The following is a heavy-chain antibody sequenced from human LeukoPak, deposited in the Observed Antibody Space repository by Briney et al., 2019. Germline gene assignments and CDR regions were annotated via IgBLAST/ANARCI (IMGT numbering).Heavy chain of an antibody. CDR3: ARDGNYYGSGSYGPSDY. Sequence: GGSLRLSCAASGFTFSRYSMNWVRQAPGKGLEWVSSISISSNYIYYPDSLKGRFTISRDNAKNSLYLQMNSLRAEDTAVYYCARDGNYYGSGSYGPSDYWGQGTLVTVSS. CDR2: ISISSNYI. CDR1: GFTFSRYS. D-gene: IGHD3-10*01. J-gene: IGHJ4*02. V-gene: IGHV3-21*01.